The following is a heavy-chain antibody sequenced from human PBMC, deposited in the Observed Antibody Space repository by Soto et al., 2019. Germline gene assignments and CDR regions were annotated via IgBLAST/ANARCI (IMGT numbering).Heavy chain of an antibody. Sequence: QVQLQESGPGLVKPSQTLSLTCTVSGGSISSGGYYWSWIRQHPGKGLEWIGYIYYSGSTYYNPSLKSRVTISVDTSKNQFSLKLSSVTAADTAVYYCARDPIVVVPAAMGGAFDIWGKGTMVTVSS. J-gene: IGHJ3*02. D-gene: IGHD2-2*01. CDR2: IYYSGST. CDR1: GGSISSGGYY. V-gene: IGHV4-31*03. CDR3: ARDPIVVVPAAMGGAFDI.